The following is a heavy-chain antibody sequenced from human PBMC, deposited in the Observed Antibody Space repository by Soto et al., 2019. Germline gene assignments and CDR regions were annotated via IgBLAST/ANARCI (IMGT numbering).Heavy chain of an antibody. CDR2: ISAYNGNT. J-gene: IGHJ4*02. D-gene: IGHD2-15*01. CDR3: ARTYCSGGSCPGLDD. Sequence: ASVKVSCKASGYTFTSYGISWVRQAPGQGLEWMGWISAYNGNTNYAQKLQGRVTMTTDTSTSTAYMELRSLRSDDTAVYYCARTYCSGGSCPGLDDWGQGTLVTVSS. CDR1: GYTFTSYG. V-gene: IGHV1-18*01.